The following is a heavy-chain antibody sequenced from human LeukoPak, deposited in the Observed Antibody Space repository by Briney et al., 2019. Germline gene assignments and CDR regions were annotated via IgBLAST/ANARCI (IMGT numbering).Heavy chain of an antibody. CDR3: MGYGGNSF. V-gene: IGHV3-66*01. Sequence: GGSLRLSCVASGFTVSNNHVSWVRRAPGKGLEWVSLIDNVGGTYYADSVKGRFTISRDHSENTLYLQMNSLRAEDTALYYCMGYGGNSFWGQGTLVTVPS. J-gene: IGHJ4*02. CDR1: GFTVSNNH. D-gene: IGHD4-23*01. CDR2: IDNVGGT.